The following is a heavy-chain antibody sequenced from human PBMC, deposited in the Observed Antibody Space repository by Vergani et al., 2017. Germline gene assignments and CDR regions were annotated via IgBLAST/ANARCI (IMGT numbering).Heavy chain of an antibody. D-gene: IGHD3-22*01. V-gene: IGHV3-23*01. J-gene: IGHJ4*02. CDR1: GFTFSACP. CDR2: ISARYPST. CDR3: ARLSYDTSPYLQGGYDG. Sequence: VKLWQSGGGVIQPGGSVRLSCAASGFTFSACPMTWVRQAPGKGLDWVAAISARYPSTYYADSVKGRFTISRDNSKNMLYLQMNSLRAEDTAVYYCARLSYDTSPYLQGGYDGWGQGTLVSVSS.